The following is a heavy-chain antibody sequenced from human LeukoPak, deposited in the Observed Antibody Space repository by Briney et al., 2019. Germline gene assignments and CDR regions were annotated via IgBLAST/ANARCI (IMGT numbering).Heavy chain of an antibody. CDR2: ISGSGGST. D-gene: IGHD5-12*01. Sequence: GGSLGLSCAASGFTFSSYAMSWVRQAPGKGLEWVSAISGSGGSTYYADSVKGRFTISRDNSKNTLYLQMNSLRAEDTAVYYCAKDRATMAKKTLFYYYYYGMDVWGQGTTVTVSS. CDR1: GFTFSSYA. J-gene: IGHJ6*02. V-gene: IGHV3-23*01. CDR3: AKDRATMAKKTLFYYYYYGMDV.